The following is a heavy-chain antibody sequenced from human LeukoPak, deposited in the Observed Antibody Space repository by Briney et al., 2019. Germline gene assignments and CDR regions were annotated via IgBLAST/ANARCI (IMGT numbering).Heavy chain of an antibody. CDR3: ARFLAAGTGNY. CDR1: GSTFSSYW. CDR2: INSDGSST. D-gene: IGHD6-13*01. Sequence: PGGSLRLSCAASGSTFSSYWMHRVRQAPGKGLVWVSRINSDGSSTSYADSVKGQFTISRDNAKNTLYLQMNSLRAEDTAVYYCARFLAAGTGNYWGQGTLVTVSS. J-gene: IGHJ4*02. V-gene: IGHV3-74*01.